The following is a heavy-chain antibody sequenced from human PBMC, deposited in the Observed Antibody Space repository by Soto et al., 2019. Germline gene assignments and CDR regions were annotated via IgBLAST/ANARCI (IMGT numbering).Heavy chain of an antibody. D-gene: IGHD1-1*01. CDR3: ASGHDAYKVRY. CDR1: GGSISSGGTGSY. V-gene: IGHV4-31*03. J-gene: IGHJ4*02. CDR2: IYYTGNT. Sequence: QVQLQESGPGLVKPSQTLSLTCTVSGGSISSGGTGSYWTWIRQLPGKGLEWIGYIYYTGNTYSIPSLKSRPTVSIDTSENQFSLKLTSVTAADTAVYFCASGHDAYKVRYWGQGTLVTVSS.